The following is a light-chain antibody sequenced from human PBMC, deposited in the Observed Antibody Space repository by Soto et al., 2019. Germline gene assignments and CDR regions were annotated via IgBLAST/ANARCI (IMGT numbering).Light chain of an antibody. CDR2: EVS. J-gene: IGLJ2*01. CDR1: SSDVGSYNL. Sequence: QSALTQPASVSGSPGQSITISCTGTSSDVGSYNLVSWYQHHPGKAPKVMIFEVSKRPSGVSNRFSGSKSGNSASLTISGLQAEDEADYYCCSYAGSSTLVFGGGTKPTVL. V-gene: IGLV2-23*02. CDR3: CSYAGSSTLV.